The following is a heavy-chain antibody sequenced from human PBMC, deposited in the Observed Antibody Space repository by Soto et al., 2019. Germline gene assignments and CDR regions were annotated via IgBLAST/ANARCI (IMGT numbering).Heavy chain of an antibody. J-gene: IGHJ5*02. CDR1: GYTFTSYT. D-gene: IGHD6-13*01. Sequence: GASVKVSCKASGYTFTSYTMHWVRQAPGQRLEWMGWINAVDGNTKYSQKFQGRVTITTDKSASTAYMELSSLRSEDTAVYYCACIGSSMVEAAAYDPWGQGTLVTSPQ. CDR3: ACIGSSMVEAAAYDP. CDR2: INAVDGNT. V-gene: IGHV1-3*01.